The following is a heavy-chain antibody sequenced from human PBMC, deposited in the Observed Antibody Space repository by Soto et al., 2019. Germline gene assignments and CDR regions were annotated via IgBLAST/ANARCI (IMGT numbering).Heavy chain of an antibody. CDR1: GGSISSSSYY. CDR2: IYYSGST. CDR3: ASQGALGYYYGMYV. D-gene: IGHD3-16*01. Sequence: SETLSLTCTVSGGSISSSSYYWGWIRQPPGKGLEWIGSIYYSGSTYYNPSLKSRVTISVDTSKNQFSLKLSSVTAADTAVYYCASQGALGYYYGMYVWGQGTTVTVSS. V-gene: IGHV4-39*01. J-gene: IGHJ6*02.